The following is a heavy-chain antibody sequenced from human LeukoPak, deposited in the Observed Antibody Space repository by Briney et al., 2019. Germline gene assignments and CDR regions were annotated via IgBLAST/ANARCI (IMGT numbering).Heavy chain of an antibody. V-gene: IGHV1-18*01. J-gene: IGHJ4*02. Sequence: ASVKVSCKASGYTFTTYGISWVRQAPGQGLEWMGWISAYNGNTNCAQKVQGRVTMTRDTSTSTAYMELRSLTSDDTAVYYCARESEYSRSVVMEYWGQGTLVTVSS. CDR3: ARESEYSRSVVMEY. D-gene: IGHD6-6*01. CDR2: ISAYNGNT. CDR1: GYTFTTYG.